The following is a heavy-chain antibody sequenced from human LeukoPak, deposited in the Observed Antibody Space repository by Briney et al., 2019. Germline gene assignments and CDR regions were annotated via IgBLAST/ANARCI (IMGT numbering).Heavy chain of an antibody. CDR1: GYTFTSYD. CDR3: ARESRGNAVGANYY. Sequence: ASVKVSCKASGYTFTSYDINWVRQATGQGLEWMGWISPYNGNTNYAQKLQGRVTMTTDTSTSTAYMELRSLRSDDTAVYYCARESRGNAVGANYYWGQGTLVTVSS. D-gene: IGHD1-26*01. CDR2: ISPYNGNT. V-gene: IGHV1-18*01. J-gene: IGHJ4*02.